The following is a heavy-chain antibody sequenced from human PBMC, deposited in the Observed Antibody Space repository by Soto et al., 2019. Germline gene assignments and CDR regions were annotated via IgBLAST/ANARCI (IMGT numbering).Heavy chain of an antibody. J-gene: IGHJ4*02. CDR3: ARGSLGPDY. D-gene: IGHD1-26*01. CDR2: IFPTGNT. V-gene: IGHV4-4*07. Sequence: QVQLQESGPGLVKPSETLSLTCTVSSASLSNYYWSWIRQPAGKGLEWIGRIFPTGNTDYNPSLRSRVTMSVDTSENQFSLTLNSVTAADTAVYYCARGSLGPDYWGPGTLVTVSS. CDR1: SASLSNYY.